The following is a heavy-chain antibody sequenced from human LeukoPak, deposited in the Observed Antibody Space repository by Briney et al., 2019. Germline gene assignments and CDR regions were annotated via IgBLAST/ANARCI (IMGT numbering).Heavy chain of an antibody. CDR3: ARDGDDSSGYYYYMDV. D-gene: IGHD3-22*01. V-gene: IGHV3-21*01. CDR1: GFTFSSYS. J-gene: IGHJ6*03. CDR2: ISRSSSYI. Sequence: GGSLRLYCAASGFTFSSYSMNWVRQAPGKGLEWVSSISRSSSYIYYADSVKGRFTISRDNAKNSLYLQMNSLRAEDTAVYYCARDGDDSSGYYYYMDVWGKGTTVTVSS.